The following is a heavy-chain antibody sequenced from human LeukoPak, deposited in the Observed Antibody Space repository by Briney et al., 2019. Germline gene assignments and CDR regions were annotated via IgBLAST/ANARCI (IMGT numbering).Heavy chain of an antibody. CDR3: AKGPLPYDSSGYYVY. CDR2: ISGSGGST. Sequence: PGGSLRLSCAASGFTFSNYAMSWARQAPGKGLEWVSAISGSGGSTYYADSVKGRFTISRDNSKNTLYLQMNSLRPEDTAIYYCAKGPLPYDSSGYYVYWGQGALVTVSS. D-gene: IGHD3-22*01. CDR1: GFTFSNYA. V-gene: IGHV3-23*01. J-gene: IGHJ4*02.